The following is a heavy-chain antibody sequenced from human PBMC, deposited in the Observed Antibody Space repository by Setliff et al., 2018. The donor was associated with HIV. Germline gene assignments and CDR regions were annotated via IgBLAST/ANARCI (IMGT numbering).Heavy chain of an antibody. Sequence: GASVKVSCKASGYTFTSYYMHWVRQAPGQGLEWMGIIIPIFGTANYAQKFQGRVTITADKSTSTAYMELSSLRSEDTAVYYCARDYPRLGYSYGPNYFDYWGQGTLVTVSS. CDR3: ARDYPRLGYSYGPNYFDY. V-gene: IGHV1-69*06. D-gene: IGHD5-18*01. J-gene: IGHJ4*02. CDR2: IIPIFGTA. CDR1: GYTFTSYY.